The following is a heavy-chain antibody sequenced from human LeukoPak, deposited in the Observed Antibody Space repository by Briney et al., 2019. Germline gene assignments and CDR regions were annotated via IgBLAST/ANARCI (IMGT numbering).Heavy chain of an antibody. CDR2: IYSGGST. Sequence: GGSLRLSCAASGLTVSSNYMSWVRQAPGKGLEWVSVIYSGGSTYYADSVKGRFTISRDNSKNTLYLQMNSLRAEDTAVYYCAREGHYYGSGSYYNETYYFDYWGQGTLVTVSS. CDR3: AREGHYYGSGSYYNETYYFDY. D-gene: IGHD3-10*01. V-gene: IGHV3-66*01. CDR1: GLTVSSNY. J-gene: IGHJ4*02.